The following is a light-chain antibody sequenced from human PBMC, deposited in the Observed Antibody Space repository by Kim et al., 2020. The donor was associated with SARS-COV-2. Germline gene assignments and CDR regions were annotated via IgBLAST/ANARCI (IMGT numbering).Light chain of an antibody. CDR3: QQYNRYPYT. Sequence: VGARVKITCRASQVIHTDVAWFQQKPGQAPKSLIYAASNWHSGVPSRFSGSGSGTDFTLTISGLQPEDFAIYYCQQYNRYPYTFGQGTKLEI. J-gene: IGKJ2*01. CDR1: QVIHTD. V-gene: IGKV1-16*01. CDR2: AAS.